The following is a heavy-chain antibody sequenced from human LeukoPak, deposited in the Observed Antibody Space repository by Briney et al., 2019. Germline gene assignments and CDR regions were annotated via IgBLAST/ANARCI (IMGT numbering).Heavy chain of an antibody. D-gene: IGHD1-26*01. J-gene: IGHJ4*02. CDR2: ISSSGSTI. Sequence: GGSLRLSCAASGFTFSNYEMNWVRQPPGKGLEWVSYISSSGSTIYYADSVKGRFTISRDNSKNTVYLQMNSLRAEDTAVYYCAKVLSGSQDYWGQGTLVTVFS. CDR1: GFTFSNYE. CDR3: AKVLSGSQDY. V-gene: IGHV3-48*03.